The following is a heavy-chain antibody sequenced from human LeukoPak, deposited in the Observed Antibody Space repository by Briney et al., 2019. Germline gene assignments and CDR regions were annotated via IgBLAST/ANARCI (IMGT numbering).Heavy chain of an antibody. Sequence: GGSLRLSCAASGFTFSSYAMSWVRQAPGKGLEWVPAISGSGGSTYYADSVKGRFTISRDNSKNTLYLQMNSLRAEDTAVYYCARVSSGSLRYWGQGTLVTVSS. D-gene: IGHD1-26*01. CDR3: ARVSSGSLRY. CDR2: ISGSGGST. CDR1: GFTFSSYA. J-gene: IGHJ4*02. V-gene: IGHV3-23*01.